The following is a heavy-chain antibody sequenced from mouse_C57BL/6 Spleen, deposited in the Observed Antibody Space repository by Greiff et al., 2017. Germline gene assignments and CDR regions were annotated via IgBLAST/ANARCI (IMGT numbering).Heavy chain of an antibody. J-gene: IGHJ4*01. CDR1: GFTFSSYG. D-gene: IGHD2-4*01. CDR2: ISSGGSYT. Sequence: EVQLVESGGDLVKPGGSLKLSCAASGFTFSSYGMSWVRQTPDKRLEWVATISSGGSYTYYPDSVKGRFTISRDNANNTLYLQMSSLKSEDTAMYYCARHYDYDGYYARDYWGQGTSVTVSS. V-gene: IGHV5-6*01. CDR3: ARHYDYDGYYARDY.